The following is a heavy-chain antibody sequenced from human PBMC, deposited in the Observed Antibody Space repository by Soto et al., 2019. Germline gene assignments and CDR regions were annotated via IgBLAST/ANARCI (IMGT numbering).Heavy chain of an antibody. Sequence: YLGWIRQPPGKGLEWIGSIYYSGSTYYNPSLKSRVTISVDTSKNQFSLKLSSVTAADTAVYYCARHGSSVTTPRPYYYYYYMDVWGKGTTVTVSS. CDR1: Y. CDR2: IYYSGST. J-gene: IGHJ6*03. V-gene: IGHV4-39*01. D-gene: IGHD4-4*01. CDR3: ARHGSSVTTPRPYYYYYYMDV.